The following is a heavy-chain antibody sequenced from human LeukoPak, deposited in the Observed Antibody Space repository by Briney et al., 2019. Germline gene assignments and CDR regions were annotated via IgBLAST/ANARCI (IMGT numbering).Heavy chain of an antibody. CDR2: ISSSSSYI. J-gene: IGHJ4*02. V-gene: IGHV3-21*04. D-gene: IGHD1-7*01. CDR3: AKGRRAPLVGTITKSWIDY. Sequence: PGGSLRLSCAASGFTFSSYSMNWVRQAPGKGLEWVSSISSSSSYIYYADSVKGRFTISRDNAKNSLYLQMNSLRAEDTAVYYCAKGRRAPLVGTITKSWIDYWGQGTLVTVSS. CDR1: GFTFSSYS.